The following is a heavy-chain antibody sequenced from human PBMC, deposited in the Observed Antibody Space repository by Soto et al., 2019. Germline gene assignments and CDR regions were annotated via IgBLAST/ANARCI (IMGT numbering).Heavy chain of an antibody. CDR1: GFTFSSYA. V-gene: IGHV3-23*01. CDR3: AKFPLPYYYDSSGYFDY. J-gene: IGHJ4*02. D-gene: IGHD3-22*01. CDR2: ISGSGGST. Sequence: PGGSLRLSCAASGFTFSSYAMSWVRQAPGKGLEWVSAISGSGGSTYYADSVKGRFTISRDNSKNTLYLQMNSLRAEDTAVYYCAKFPLPYYYDSSGYFDYWGQGTLVTVSS.